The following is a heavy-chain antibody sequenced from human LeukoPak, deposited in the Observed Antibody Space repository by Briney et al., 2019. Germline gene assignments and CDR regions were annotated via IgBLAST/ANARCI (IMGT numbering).Heavy chain of an antibody. CDR3: VRDCSGGTCYGAFTI. V-gene: IGHV4-4*02. D-gene: IGHD2-15*01. CDR2: ISHTERT. Sequence: SETLSLTCTVSGASISSGNWWSWVRQPPGRGLEWIAEISHTERTSSNPSLKSRAITSLDKSKNQFSLTLSSVTAADTAVYYCVRDCSGGTCYGAFTIWGQGSMVTVSS. J-gene: IGHJ3*02. CDR1: GASISSGNW.